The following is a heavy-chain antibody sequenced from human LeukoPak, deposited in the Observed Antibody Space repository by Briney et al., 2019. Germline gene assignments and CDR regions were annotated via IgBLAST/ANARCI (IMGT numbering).Heavy chain of an antibody. D-gene: IGHD3-10*01. J-gene: IGHJ4*02. CDR1: GYSFTSYR. CDR2: IYPGDSDT. V-gene: IGHV5-51*01. Sequence: GESLKISCKSSGYSFTSYRIGWVRQMPGKGLEWMGIIYPGDSDTRYSPSFQGQVTISADKSISTAYLQWSSLKASDTAMYYCARLGNSGSYPYYFDLWGQGTLVTVSS. CDR3: ARLGNSGSYPYYFDL.